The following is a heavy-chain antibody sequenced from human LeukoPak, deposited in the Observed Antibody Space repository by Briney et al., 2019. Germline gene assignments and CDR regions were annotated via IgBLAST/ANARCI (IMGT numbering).Heavy chain of an antibody. Sequence: GASVKVSCKASGYTFTSYGISWVRQAPGQGLDWMGWISAYNGNTNYAQKLQGRVTMTTDTSTSTAYMELRSLRSDDTAVYYCARDRNYYDSSAYYFFDYWGQGTLVTVSS. CDR1: GYTFTSYG. CDR3: ARDRNYYDSSAYYFFDY. V-gene: IGHV1-18*01. J-gene: IGHJ4*02. CDR2: ISAYNGNT. D-gene: IGHD3-22*01.